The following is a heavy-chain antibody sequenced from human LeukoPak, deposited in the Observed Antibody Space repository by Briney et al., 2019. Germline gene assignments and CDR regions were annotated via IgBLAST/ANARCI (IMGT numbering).Heavy chain of an antibody. CDR1: GGSISSSSYY. Sequence: PSETLSLTCTVSGGSISSSSYYWGWIRQPPGKGLEWIGSIYYSGSTYYNPSLKSRVTISVDTSKNQFSLKLSSVTAADTAVYYCARLSDYSGAFDIWGQGTMVTVSS. V-gene: IGHV4-39*01. J-gene: IGHJ3*02. D-gene: IGHD2-15*01. CDR2: IYYSGST. CDR3: ARLSDYSGAFDI.